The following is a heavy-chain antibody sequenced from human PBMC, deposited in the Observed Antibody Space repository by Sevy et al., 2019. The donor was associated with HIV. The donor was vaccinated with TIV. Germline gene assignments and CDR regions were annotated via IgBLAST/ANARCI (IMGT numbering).Heavy chain of an antibody. D-gene: IGHD2-2*01. CDR2: IKSKTDGGTT. V-gene: IGHV3-15*01. Sequence: GGSLRLSCAASGFTFSNAWMSWVRQAPGKGLEWVGRIKSKTDGGTTDYAAPVKGRFTISRKDSKNRLYLQMNSLKTEETAVYYCTTLTHDIVVVPAAIFYYYYYYMDVWGKGTTVTVSS. J-gene: IGHJ6*03. CDR3: TTLTHDIVVVPAAIFYYYYYYMDV. CDR1: GFTFSNAW.